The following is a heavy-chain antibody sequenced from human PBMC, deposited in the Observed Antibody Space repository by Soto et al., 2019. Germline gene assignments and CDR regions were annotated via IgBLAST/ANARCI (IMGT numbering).Heavy chain of an antibody. V-gene: IGHV4-31*03. D-gene: IGHD2-21*02. J-gene: IGHJ6*02. Sequence: TSETLSLTCTVSGVSISSGAYYWTWIRQHPGKGLEWIGYIYYSGSTFYNPSLKSRVTISVDTSKNQFSLKLSSVTAADTAVYYCARVGLCCGDWSCYGLDVWGQGTTVTVSS. CDR2: IYYSGST. CDR3: ARVGLCCGDWSCYGLDV. CDR1: GVSISSGAYY.